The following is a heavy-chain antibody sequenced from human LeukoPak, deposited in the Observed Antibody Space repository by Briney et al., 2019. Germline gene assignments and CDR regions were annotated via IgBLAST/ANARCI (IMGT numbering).Heavy chain of an antibody. CDR3: ARASMIVVVIDAFDI. D-gene: IGHD3-22*01. CDR2: ILYDGSNK. J-gene: IGHJ3*02. Sequence: GGSLRLSCAASGFTFNSYAMHWVRQAPGKGLEWVAVILYDGSNKYYADSVKGRFTISRDNSKNTLYLQMNSLRAEDTAVYYCARASMIVVVIDAFDIWGQGTMVTVSS. V-gene: IGHV3-30*03. CDR1: GFTFNSYA.